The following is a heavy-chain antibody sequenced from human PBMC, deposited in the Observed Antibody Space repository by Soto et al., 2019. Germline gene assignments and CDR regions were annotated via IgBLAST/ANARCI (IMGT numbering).Heavy chain of an antibody. CDR3: AKYPYSSSSVVFWFDP. CDR1: GFTFSSYA. V-gene: IGHV3-23*01. Sequence: EVQLLESGGGLVQPGGSLRLSCAASGFTFSSYAMSWVRQAPGKGLEWVSAISGSGGSTYYADSVKGRFTISRDNSKNTLYLQMNSLRAEDTAVYYCAKYPYSSSSVVFWFDPWGQGTLVTVSS. CDR2: ISGSGGST. D-gene: IGHD6-6*01. J-gene: IGHJ5*02.